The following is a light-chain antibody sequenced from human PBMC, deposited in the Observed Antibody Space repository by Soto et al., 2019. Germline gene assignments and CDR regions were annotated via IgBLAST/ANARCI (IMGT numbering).Light chain of an antibody. Sequence: DIELPQSPSSLSASVGDRVTMTCQASQGISTYLNWYQQKPGKAPKLLIYGASNLETGVPSRFSGSGSGTDFTFTISSLQPEDIATYFCQQYDNVFTFGQGTRLENK. V-gene: IGKV1-33*01. CDR2: GAS. J-gene: IGKJ5*01. CDR3: QQYDNVFT. CDR1: QGISTY.